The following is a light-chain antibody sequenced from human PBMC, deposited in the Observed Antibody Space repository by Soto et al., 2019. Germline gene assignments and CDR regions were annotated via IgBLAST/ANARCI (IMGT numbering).Light chain of an antibody. CDR3: LLSYSGARPVV. Sequence: QTVVTQEPSLTVSPGGKVTLTCGSSTGAVTSGHYPYWFQQKPGQAPRTLIYDTSNKHSWTPARFSGSLLGGKAALTLSGAQPEDEAEYYCLLSYSGARPVVFGGGTQLTVL. CDR2: DTS. J-gene: IGLJ2*01. V-gene: IGLV7-46*01. CDR1: TGAVTSGHY.